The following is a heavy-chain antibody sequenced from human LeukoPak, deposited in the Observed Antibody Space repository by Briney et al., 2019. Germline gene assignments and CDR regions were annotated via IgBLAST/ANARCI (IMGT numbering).Heavy chain of an antibody. D-gene: IGHD3-3*01. V-gene: IGHV4-34*01. CDR2: INHSGST. J-gene: IGHJ5*02. CDR1: GGSFSGYY. Sequence: TSETLSLTCAVYGGSFSGYYWSWIRQPPGKGLEWIGEINHSGSTNYNPSLKSRVTISVDTSKNQFSLKLSSVTAADTAVYYCARGDRFLEWLFWFDPWGQGTLVTVSS. CDR3: ARGDRFLEWLFWFDP.